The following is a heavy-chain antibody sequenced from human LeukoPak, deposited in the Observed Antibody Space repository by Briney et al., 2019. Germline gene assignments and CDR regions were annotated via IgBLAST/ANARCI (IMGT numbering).Heavy chain of an antibody. D-gene: IGHD3-10*01. CDR1: GGSISSYY. J-gene: IGHJ4*02. CDR3: ARDFDYYGSGSYFDY. V-gene: IGHV4-59*01. CDR2: IYYSGST. Sequence: PSETLSLTCTVSGGSISSYYWGWIRQPPGKGLEWIGYIYYSGSTNYNPSLKSRVTISVDTSKNQFSLKLSSVTAADTAVYYCARDFDYYGSGSYFDYWGQGTLVTVSS.